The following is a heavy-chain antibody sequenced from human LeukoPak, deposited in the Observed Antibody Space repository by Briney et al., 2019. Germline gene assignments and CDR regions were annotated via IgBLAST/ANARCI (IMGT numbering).Heavy chain of an antibody. Sequence: SVRVSCKASRGTFSSYAISWVRQAPGQGLEWMGRIIPILGIANYAQKFQGRVTITADKSTSTAYMELSSLRSEDTAVYYCACRGSRAEGKYYFDYWAQGTLVTVSS. J-gene: IGHJ4*02. V-gene: IGHV1-69*04. CDR3: ACRGSRAEGKYYFDY. CDR1: RGTFSSYA. D-gene: IGHD3-10*01. CDR2: IIPILGIA.